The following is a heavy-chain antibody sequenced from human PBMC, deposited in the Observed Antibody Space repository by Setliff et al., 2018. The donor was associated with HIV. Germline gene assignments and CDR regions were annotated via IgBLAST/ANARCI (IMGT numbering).Heavy chain of an antibody. Sequence: SETLSLTCTVSGGSIRNGLYYWHWIRQPPGKGLEWIGSVYYSGSTYYKPSLKSRVTISVDTSKNQFSLRLSSVTAADRAVYYCARLEVRSFYGYRNSPDYWGQGTLVTVSS. J-gene: IGHJ4*02. D-gene: IGHD5-18*01. CDR1: GGSIRNGLYY. V-gene: IGHV4-39*07. CDR2: VYYSGST. CDR3: ARLEVRSFYGYRNSPDY.